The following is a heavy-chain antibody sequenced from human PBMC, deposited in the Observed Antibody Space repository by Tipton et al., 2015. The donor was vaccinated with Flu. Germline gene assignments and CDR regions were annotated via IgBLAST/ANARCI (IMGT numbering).Heavy chain of an antibody. D-gene: IGHD3-10*01. Sequence: TLSLTCSVSGDSIGTDYYWAWIRQPPGKGLEWIGNVHQTGITYYNPSLTSRVTLAVDRPRNHFSLRLTSVTAADTAVYYCARSTYYYGSGSADYWGQGTLVTVSS. CDR3: ARSTYYYGSGSADY. V-gene: IGHV4-38-2*01. CDR2: VHQTGIT. CDR1: GDSIGTDYY. J-gene: IGHJ4*02.